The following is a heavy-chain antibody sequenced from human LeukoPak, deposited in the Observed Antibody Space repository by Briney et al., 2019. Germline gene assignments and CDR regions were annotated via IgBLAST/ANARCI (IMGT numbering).Heavy chain of an antibody. J-gene: IGHJ4*02. CDR2: IYPDDSDT. Sequence: GESLKISCKVSGYSFTNYWIGWVRQMPGKGLEWMGIIYPDDSDTKYSPSFQGQVTISADKSISTAYLQWSSLKASDIAMYYCARSGRLGYCSGGSCFRWDYWGQGTLVTVSP. D-gene: IGHD2-15*01. CDR3: ARSGRLGYCSGGSCFRWDY. CDR1: GYSFTNYW. V-gene: IGHV5-51*01.